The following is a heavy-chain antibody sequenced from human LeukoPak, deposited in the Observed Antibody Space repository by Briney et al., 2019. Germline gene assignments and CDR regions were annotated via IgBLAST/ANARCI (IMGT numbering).Heavy chain of an antibody. V-gene: IGHV3-23*01. J-gene: IGHJ4*02. D-gene: IGHD3-22*01. CDR1: GFTFSNAW. CDR2: ISGSGGST. Sequence: GGSLRLSCAASGFTFSNAWMSWVRQAPGKGLEWVSAISGSGGSTYYADSVKGRFTISRDNSKNTLYLQMNSLRAEDTAVYYCAKDRYYDSSGYYPFDYWGQGTLVTVSS. CDR3: AKDRYYDSSGYYPFDY.